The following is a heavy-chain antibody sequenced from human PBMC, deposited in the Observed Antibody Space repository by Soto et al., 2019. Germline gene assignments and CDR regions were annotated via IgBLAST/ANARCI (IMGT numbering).Heavy chain of an antibody. J-gene: IGHJ5*02. Sequence: ASVKVSCKVSGYTLTELSMHWVRQAPGKGLEWMGGFDPEDGETIYAQKFQGRVTMTEDTSTDTAYMELRSLRSDDTAVYYCARDEDCSGGSCHNWFDPWGQGTLVTVSS. CDR2: FDPEDGET. V-gene: IGHV1-24*01. CDR3: ARDEDCSGGSCHNWFDP. CDR1: GYTLTELS. D-gene: IGHD2-15*01.